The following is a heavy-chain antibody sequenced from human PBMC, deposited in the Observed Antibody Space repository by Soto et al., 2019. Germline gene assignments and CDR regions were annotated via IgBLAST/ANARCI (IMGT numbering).Heavy chain of an antibody. Sequence: SETLSLTCTVSGGSISSYYWSWIRQPPGKGLEWIGYIYYSGSTNYNPSLKSRVTISVDTPKNQFSLKLSSVTAADTAVYYCARDYHSGGAFDIWGQGTMVTVSS. CDR3: ARDYHSGGAFDI. J-gene: IGHJ3*02. CDR2: IYYSGST. V-gene: IGHV4-59*01. CDR1: GGSISSYY. D-gene: IGHD6-19*01.